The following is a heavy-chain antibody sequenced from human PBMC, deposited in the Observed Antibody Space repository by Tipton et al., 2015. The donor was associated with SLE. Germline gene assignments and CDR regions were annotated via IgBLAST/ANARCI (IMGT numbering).Heavy chain of an antibody. CDR1: GGSISSYY. J-gene: IGHJ4*02. CDR2: IYTSGST. D-gene: IGHD1-1*01. V-gene: IGHV4-4*07. CDR3: VRRGVTGTLDS. Sequence: TLSLTCTVSGGSISSYYWSWIRQPAGQGLEWLGRIYTSGSTHYDPALKSRVTMSADTSKNQFSLKLSSGTAADTAVYYCVRRGVTGTLDSWAQGTRVPVSS.